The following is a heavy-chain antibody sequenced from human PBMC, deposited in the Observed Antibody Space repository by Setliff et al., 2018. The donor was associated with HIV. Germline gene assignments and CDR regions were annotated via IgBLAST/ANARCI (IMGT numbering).Heavy chain of an antibody. D-gene: IGHD5-12*01. CDR1: GGTFNTFG. CDR3: ARGPLYGYDRGYFDY. Sequence: ASVKVSCKASGGTFNTFGMNWVRQAPGQGLAWMGGIIPIARIPNYAQKFQDRVTITADESTSTVYMEISRLTSEDTALYYCARGPLYGYDRGYFDYWGQGTLVTVSS. V-gene: IGHV1-69*10. J-gene: IGHJ4*02. CDR2: IIPIARIP.